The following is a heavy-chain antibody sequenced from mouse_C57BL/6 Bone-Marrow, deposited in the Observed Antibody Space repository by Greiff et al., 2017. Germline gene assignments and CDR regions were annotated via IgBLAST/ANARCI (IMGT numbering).Heavy chain of an antibody. Sequence: QVQLQQSGTELVKPGASVKLSCKASGYTFTSYWMHWVKQRPGQGLEWIGNINPSNGGTNYNEKFKSKATLTVDKSSSTAYVQLSSLTSEDSAVYCCARWGWLLHYAMDYWGQGTSVTVSS. CDR1: GYTFTSYW. CDR3: ARWGWLLHYAMDY. D-gene: IGHD2-3*01. V-gene: IGHV1-53*01. J-gene: IGHJ4*01. CDR2: INPSNGGT.